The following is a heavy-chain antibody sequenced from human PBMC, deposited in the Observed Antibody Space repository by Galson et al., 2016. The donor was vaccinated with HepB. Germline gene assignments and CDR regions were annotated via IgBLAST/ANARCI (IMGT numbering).Heavy chain of an antibody. V-gene: IGHV6-1*01. CDR1: GDSVSSNSVA. D-gene: IGHD3-3*02. J-gene: IGHJ3*02. CDR2: TYYRSKWYN. Sequence: CAISGDSVSSNSVAWNWIRQSPSRGLEWLGRTYYRSKWYNDYAVSVKSRITINPDTSKNQFSLQLNSVTPEDTALYYCAREWGSNRHFAFDIWGQGTMVTVSS. CDR3: AREWGSNRHFAFDI.